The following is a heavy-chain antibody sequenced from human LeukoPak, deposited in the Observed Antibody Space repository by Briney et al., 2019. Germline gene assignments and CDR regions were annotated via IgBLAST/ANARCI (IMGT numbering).Heavy chain of an antibody. CDR1: GFTFSSYS. D-gene: IGHD3-10*01. CDR2: IRSSSRTI. CDR3: ARDGSGRVPEMSAPDY. Sequence: GGPLRLSCAASGFTFSSYSMNWVRQAPGKGLEWVSYIRSSSRTIYYADSVKGRFTISRDNAKNSLFLQMNSLRAEDTAVYYCARDGSGRVPEMSAPDYWGQGTLVTVSS. V-gene: IGHV3-48*01. J-gene: IGHJ4*02.